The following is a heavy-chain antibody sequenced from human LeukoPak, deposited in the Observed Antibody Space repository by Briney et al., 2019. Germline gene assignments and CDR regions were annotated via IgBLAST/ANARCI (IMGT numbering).Heavy chain of an antibody. CDR1: GYTFTTYG. J-gene: IGHJ4*02. Sequence: ASVKVSCKASGYTFTTYGVSWARQAPGQGLEWMGWISAYTGNTNYAQKLQGRVTMTTDTSTSTAYMELRSLRSDDTAVYYCARGQSGSYLSPSDYWGQGTLVTVSS. CDR3: ARGQSGSYLSPSDY. V-gene: IGHV1-18*01. D-gene: IGHD1-26*01. CDR2: ISAYTGNT.